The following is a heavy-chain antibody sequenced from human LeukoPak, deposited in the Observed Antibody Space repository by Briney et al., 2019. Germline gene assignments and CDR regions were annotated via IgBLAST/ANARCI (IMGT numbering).Heavy chain of an antibody. D-gene: IGHD6-25*01. CDR1: GFTFSSYS. CDR3: ARGQRYGSVWDFFDY. CDR2: ISSSGDYK. V-gene: IGHV3-21*01. J-gene: IGHJ2*01. Sequence: GGSLRLSCAASGFTFSSYSINWVRQAPGKGLEWVTSISSSGDYKYYADSVKGRFTVSRDNAKNSLNLQMNSLRAEDTAVYYCARGQRYGSVWDFFDYWGRGTLVTVSS.